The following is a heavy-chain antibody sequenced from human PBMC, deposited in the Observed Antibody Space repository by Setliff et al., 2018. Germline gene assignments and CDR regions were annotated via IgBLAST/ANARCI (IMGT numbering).Heavy chain of an antibody. CDR1: GFTFDDFG. V-gene: IGHV3-15*01. CDR3: TTDPSPTFGGVIGAAFDI. Sequence: GGSLRLSCIASGFTFDDFGVSWVRQAPGKGLEWVGRIKSKPNGGTIDYAAPVKGRFTISRDDSKNTLYLQMNSLKTEDIAVYFCTTDPSPTFGGVIGAAFDIWGQGTMVTVSS. D-gene: IGHD3-16*01. J-gene: IGHJ3*02. CDR2: IKSKPNGGTI.